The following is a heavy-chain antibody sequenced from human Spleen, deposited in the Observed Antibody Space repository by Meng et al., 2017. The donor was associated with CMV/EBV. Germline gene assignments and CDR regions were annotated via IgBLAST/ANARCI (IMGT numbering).Heavy chain of an antibody. J-gene: IGHJ6*02. V-gene: IGHV3-48*03. D-gene: IGHD2-2*01. Sequence: GGSLRLSCVASGFTFSGYEMNWVRQAPGKGLEWASYISSGGSTIFYADSVKGRFTISRDNAKNSLHLQMNSLRAEDTAVYFCARYLGYCSSVNCYPRGNGLDVWGQGTTVTVSS. CDR3: ARYLGYCSSVNCYPRGNGLDV. CDR2: ISSGGSTI. CDR1: GFTFSGYE.